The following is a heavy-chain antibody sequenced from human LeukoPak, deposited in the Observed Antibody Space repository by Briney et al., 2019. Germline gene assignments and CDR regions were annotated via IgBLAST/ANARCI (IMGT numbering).Heavy chain of an antibody. CDR1: GGSFSGYY. CDR3: ARGYSSSWHHYYYYMDV. CDR2: INHSGST. J-gene: IGHJ6*03. V-gene: IGHV4-34*01. D-gene: IGHD6-13*01. Sequence: SETLSLTCAVYGGSFSGYYWSWIRQPPGKGLEWIGEINHSGSTNYNPSLKSRVTISVDTSKNQFSLKLSSVTSEDTAVYYCARGYSSSWHHYYYYMDVWGKGTTVTVSS.